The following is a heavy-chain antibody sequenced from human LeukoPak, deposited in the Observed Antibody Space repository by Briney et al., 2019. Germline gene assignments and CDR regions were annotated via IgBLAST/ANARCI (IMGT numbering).Heavy chain of an antibody. D-gene: IGHD3-22*01. CDR3: ARPGYYYDSSGSSQASDI. J-gene: IGHJ3*02. V-gene: IGHV4-34*01. Sequence: SETLSLTCAVYGGSFSGYYWSWIRQPPGKGLEWIGEINHSGSTNYNPSLKSRVTISVDTSKNQFSLKLSSVTAADTAVYYCARPGYYYDSSGSSQASDIWGQGTMVTVSS. CDR1: GGSFSGYY. CDR2: INHSGST.